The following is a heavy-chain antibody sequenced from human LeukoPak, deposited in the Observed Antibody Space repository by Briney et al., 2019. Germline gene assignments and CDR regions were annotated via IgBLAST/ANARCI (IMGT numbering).Heavy chain of an antibody. CDR3: ARDNRGYDY. Sequence: GGSLRLSCAASGFTISTYSMNWVRQAPGKGLEWISYITSSSSAIYYTDSVKGRFTVSRDNAKNPLYLQMNSLRAEDTAVYYCARDNRGYDYWGQGTLVTVSS. V-gene: IGHV3-48*04. CDR1: GFTISTYS. CDR2: ITSSSSAI. J-gene: IGHJ4*02. D-gene: IGHD5-12*01.